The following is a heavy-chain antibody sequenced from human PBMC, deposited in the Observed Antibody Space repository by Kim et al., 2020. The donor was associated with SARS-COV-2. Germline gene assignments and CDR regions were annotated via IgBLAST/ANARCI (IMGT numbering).Heavy chain of an antibody. CDR3: AKDVLSYYYMDV. CDR2: ISWNSGSI. CDR1: GFTFGDYA. J-gene: IGHJ6*03. Sequence: GGSLRLSCAASGFTFGDYAMHWVRQAPGKGLEWVSGISWNSGSIDHADSVKGRFTISRDNARNSLYLQMNSLRAEDTALYYCAKDVLSYYYMDVWGKGTTVTVSS. V-gene: IGHV3-9*01.